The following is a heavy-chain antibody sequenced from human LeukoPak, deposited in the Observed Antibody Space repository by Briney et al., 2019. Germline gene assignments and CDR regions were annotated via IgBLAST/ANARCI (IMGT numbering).Heavy chain of an antibody. J-gene: IGHJ2*01. D-gene: IGHD7-27*01. CDR2: ISYDGSNK. V-gene: IGHV3-30*03. CDR1: RFTFSRYG. CDR3: ARESWGPYWYFDL. Sequence: GGSLRLSCAASRFTFSRYGMHWVRQAPGKGLEWVAVISYDGSNKDYADSVKGRFTISRDNSKNTLYLQMNSLRVEDTAVYYCARESWGPYWYFDLWGRGTLVTVSS.